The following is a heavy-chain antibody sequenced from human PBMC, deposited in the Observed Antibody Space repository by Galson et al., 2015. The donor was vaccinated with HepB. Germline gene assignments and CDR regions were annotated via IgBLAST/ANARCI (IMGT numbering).Heavy chain of an antibody. CDR3: AREYCSSLSCYTFSLDV. Sequence: SLRLSCAASGFIFSNYDFYWVRQAPGKGLEYVSGISKKGDNTFYENSVKGRFSISRDNSENTLFLQMGNLKSEDMAVYYCAREYCSSLSCYTFSLDVWGQGTTVTVSS. V-gene: IGHV3-64*01. CDR2: ISKKGDNT. D-gene: IGHD2-2*02. CDR1: GFIFSNYD. J-gene: IGHJ6*02.